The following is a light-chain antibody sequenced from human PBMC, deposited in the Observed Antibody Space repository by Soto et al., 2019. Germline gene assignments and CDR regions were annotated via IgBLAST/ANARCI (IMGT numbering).Light chain of an antibody. V-gene: IGKV1-6*01. CDR3: LQDYGDSWT. CDR1: RDVGSD. Sequence: SPSCRSASEGEKIIITCRASRDVGSDVSWYQQKPGQAPKLLIYAASNLYTGVSSRFRGSRSGTEFTLTISSLQPEDFESYYCLQDYGDSWTFGQGTNVDIK. J-gene: IGKJ1*01. CDR2: AAS.